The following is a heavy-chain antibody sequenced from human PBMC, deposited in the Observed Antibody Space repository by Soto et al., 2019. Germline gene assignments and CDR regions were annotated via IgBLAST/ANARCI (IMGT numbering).Heavy chain of an antibody. Sequence: ASVKVSCKASGYTFTSYYMHWVRQAPGQGLEWMGIINPSGGSTSYAQKFQGRVTMTRDTSTSTVYMELSSLRSEDTAVYYCARDREGIFWNPKNHLNWFDPWGQGTLVTVSS. CDR3: ARDREGIFWNPKNHLNWFDP. CDR2: INPSGGST. J-gene: IGHJ5*02. D-gene: IGHD1-1*01. V-gene: IGHV1-46*01. CDR1: GYTFTSYY.